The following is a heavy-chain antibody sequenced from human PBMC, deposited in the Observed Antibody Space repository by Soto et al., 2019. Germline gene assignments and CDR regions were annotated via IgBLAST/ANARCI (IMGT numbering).Heavy chain of an antibody. CDR1: GDTFAFYS. CDR2: INPILSMS. D-gene: IGHD3-10*01. Sequence: QVQLVQSGAEVKRPGSSVKVSCKASGDTFAFYSINWVRQAPGLGLEWMGRINPILSMSNYAQRFQGRVTMTAEKSTSTAYMVLNSLRSEDTAIYYCATSYGSGYRAFDYWGQGALVTVSS. V-gene: IGHV1-69*02. CDR3: ATSYGSGYRAFDY. J-gene: IGHJ4*02.